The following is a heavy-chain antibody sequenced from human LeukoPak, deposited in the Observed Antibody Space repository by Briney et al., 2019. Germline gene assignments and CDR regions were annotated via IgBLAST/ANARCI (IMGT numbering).Heavy chain of an antibody. V-gene: IGHV3-23*01. D-gene: IGHD3-16*02. J-gene: IGHJ4*02. Sequence: GGSLRLSCAASGITASSYAMTWVRQAPGKGLEWVSSISGSGDRTMYADSVKGRFTISRDNFKNTLYLQMNSLRAEDTAVYYCFDYVWGSYRQPWGQGTLVTVSS. CDR3: FDYVWGSYRQP. CDR1: GITASSYA. CDR2: ISGSGDRT.